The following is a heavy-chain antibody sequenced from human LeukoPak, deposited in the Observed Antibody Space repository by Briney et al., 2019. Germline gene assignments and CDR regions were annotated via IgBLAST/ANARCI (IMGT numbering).Heavy chain of an antibody. CDR1: GYTFTNYG. V-gene: IGHV1-18*01. J-gene: IGHJ4*02. CDR2: ISANNGNT. Sequence: GASVKVSCKASGYTFTNYGISWARQAPGQGLEWMGWISANNGNTNYAQKLQGRVTMTTDTSTSTAYMELRSLRSDDTAVYYCAVSISSSFSLFDYWGQGTLVTVSS. D-gene: IGHD6-6*01. CDR3: AVSISSSFSLFDY.